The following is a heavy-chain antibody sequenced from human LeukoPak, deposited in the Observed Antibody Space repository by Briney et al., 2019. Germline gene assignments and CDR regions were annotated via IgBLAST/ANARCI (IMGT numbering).Heavy chain of an antibody. CDR3: ARDKYYYGSGRSYFDY. CDR2: IYYSGST. J-gene: IGHJ4*02. Sequence: PSETLSLTCTVSGGSISSYYWSWIRQPPGKGLEWIGYIYYSGSTNYNPSLKSRVTISVDTSKNQFSLKLSSVTAADTAVYYCARDKYYYGSGRSYFDYWGQGTLVTVSS. CDR1: GGSISSYY. D-gene: IGHD3-10*01. V-gene: IGHV4-59*12.